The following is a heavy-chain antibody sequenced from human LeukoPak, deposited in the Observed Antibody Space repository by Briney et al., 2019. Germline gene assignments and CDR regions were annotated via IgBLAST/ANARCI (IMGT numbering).Heavy chain of an antibody. CDR3: TRSLGVVIHGGMDV. J-gene: IGHJ6*02. CDR1: GGSISNYY. Sequence: PSETLSLTCTVSGGSISNYYWSWIRQPPGKGLEWIGYMFYGGSTNYNPSPKSRVTISLDTSKNQFSLKLSSVTAADTAVYYCTRSLGVVIHGGMDVWGQGTTVTVSS. CDR2: MFYGGST. V-gene: IGHV4-59*01. D-gene: IGHD3-3*01.